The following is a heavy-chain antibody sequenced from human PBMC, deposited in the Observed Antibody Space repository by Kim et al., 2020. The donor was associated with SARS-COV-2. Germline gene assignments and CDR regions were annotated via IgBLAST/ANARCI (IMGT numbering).Heavy chain of an antibody. J-gene: IGHJ4*02. CDR3: ARDLGTHIVATPIDY. CDR2: ISSSSSYI. CDR1: GFTFSSYS. D-gene: IGHD5-12*01. V-gene: IGHV3-21*01. Sequence: GGSLRLSCAASGFTFSSYSMNWVRQAPGKGLEWVSSISSSSSYIYYADSVKGRFTISRDNAKNSLYLQMNSLRAEDTAVYYCARDLGTHIVATPIDYWGQGTLVTVSS.